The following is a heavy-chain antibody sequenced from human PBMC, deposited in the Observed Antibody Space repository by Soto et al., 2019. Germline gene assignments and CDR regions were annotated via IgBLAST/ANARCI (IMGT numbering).Heavy chain of an antibody. CDR2: IIPIFGTP. Sequence: GASVKVSCKPSGGTFTNYAFSWVRQAPGQGLEWMGGIIPIFGTPDYAQNFQGRVTITADESTRTASMELSSPRSDDTAVYYCARERSVGYCITTTCPKPFYYYAMDVWGQGTTVTVSS. CDR3: ARERSVGYCITTTCPKPFYYYAMDV. J-gene: IGHJ6*02. D-gene: IGHD2-2*01. V-gene: IGHV1-69*13. CDR1: GGTFTNYA.